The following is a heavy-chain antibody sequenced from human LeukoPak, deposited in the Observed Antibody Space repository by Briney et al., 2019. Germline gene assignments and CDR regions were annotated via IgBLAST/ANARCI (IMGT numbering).Heavy chain of an antibody. J-gene: IGHJ6*02. V-gene: IGHV3-74*03. CDR3: ARDGPGSYYYYYGMDV. Sequence: GGSLRLSCAASGFTFSSHWMHWVRQAPGKGLVWVSRINGDGSNTTYADSVKGRFTISRDNAKNTLYLQMNSLRAEDTAVYYCARDGPGSYYYYYGMDVWGQGTTVTVSS. D-gene: IGHD3-10*01. CDR1: GFTFSSHW. CDR2: INGDGSNT.